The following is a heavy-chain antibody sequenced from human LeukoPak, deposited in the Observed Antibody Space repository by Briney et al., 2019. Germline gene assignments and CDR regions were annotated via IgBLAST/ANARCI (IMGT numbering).Heavy chain of an antibody. Sequence: GASVKVSCKASGGTFSSYTISWVRQAPGQGLEWMGRIIPILGIANYAQKFQGRVTITADESTSTAYMELSSLRSEDTAVYYCARDRGEQGDWFDPWGQGTLVTVSS. J-gene: IGHJ5*02. CDR1: GGTFSSYT. D-gene: IGHD1/OR15-1a*01. CDR3: ARDRGEQGDWFDP. V-gene: IGHV1-69*04. CDR2: IIPILGIA.